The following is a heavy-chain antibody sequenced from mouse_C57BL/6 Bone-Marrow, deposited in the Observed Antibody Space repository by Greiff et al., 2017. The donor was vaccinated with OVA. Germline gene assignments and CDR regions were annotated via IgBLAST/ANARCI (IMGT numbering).Heavy chain of an antibody. CDR3: ARSDGNYGYDFDC. D-gene: IGHD2-1*01. CDR2: IYPSDSET. Sequence: VQLQQPGAELVRPGSSVKLSCTASGYTFTSYWMDWVKQRPGQGLEWIGNIYPSDSETHYTPKFKDKATLNVDKSSSTAYMQLSSLTSEDSAVYYCARSDGNYGYDFDCRGQGTTLTVAS. J-gene: IGHJ2*01. CDR1: GYTFTSYW. V-gene: IGHV1-61*01.